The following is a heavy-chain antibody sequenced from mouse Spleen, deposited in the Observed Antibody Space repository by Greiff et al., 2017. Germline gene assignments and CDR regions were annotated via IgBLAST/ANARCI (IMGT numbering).Heavy chain of an antibody. CDR1: GYSITSGYY. V-gene: IGHV3-6*01. CDR2: ISYDGSN. J-gene: IGHJ4*01. Sequence: ESGPGLVKPSQSLSLTCSVTGYSITSGYYWNWIRQFPGNKLEWMGYISYDGSNNYNPSLKNRISITRDTSKNQFFLKLNSVTTEDTATYYCARGTVRYAMDYWGQGTSVTVSS. D-gene: IGHD2-14*01. CDR3: ARGTVRYAMDY.